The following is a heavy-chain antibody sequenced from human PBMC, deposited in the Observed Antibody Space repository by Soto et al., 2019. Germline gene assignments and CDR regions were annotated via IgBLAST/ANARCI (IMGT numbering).Heavy chain of an antibody. J-gene: IGHJ4*02. D-gene: IGHD2-8*01. Sequence: QVQLVQSGAEVKKPGSSVKVSCKASGGTFNRFTFNWVRQAPGQGLEWMGRIIPLLDITIYAQNFEGIVTITADKPTSTAYMELTSLRSEDTAMFSCAGSTYGEYPIDYWGQGTLVTVTS. CDR2: IIPLLDIT. V-gene: IGHV1-69*02. CDR3: AGSTYGEYPIDY. CDR1: GGTFNRFT.